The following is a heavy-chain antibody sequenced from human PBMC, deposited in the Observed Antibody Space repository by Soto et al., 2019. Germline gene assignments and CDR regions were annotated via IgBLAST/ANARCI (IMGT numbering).Heavy chain of an antibody. CDR3: ENGGYYYGSGSYYNDDY. J-gene: IGHJ4*02. Sequence: GGSLRLSCAASGFTFSSYGMHWVRQAPGKGLEWVAVISYDGSNKYYADSVKGRFTISRDNSKNTLYLQMNSLRAEDTAVYYCENGGYYYGSGSYYNDDYWGQGT. V-gene: IGHV3-30*03. CDR2: ISYDGSNK. CDR1: GFTFSSYG. D-gene: IGHD3-10*01.